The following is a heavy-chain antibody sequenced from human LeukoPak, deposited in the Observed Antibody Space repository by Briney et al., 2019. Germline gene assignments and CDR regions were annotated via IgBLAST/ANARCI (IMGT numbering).Heavy chain of an antibody. CDR2: ISWNSGSI. J-gene: IGHJ4*02. CDR1: GFTFDDYA. D-gene: IGHD6-19*01. Sequence: GGSLRLSCAASGFTFDDYAMHWVRQAPGKGLEGVSGISWNSGSIGYADSVKGRFTISRDNAKNSLYLQMNSLRAEDTALYYCAKGTRQFHSSGWYAEFDYWGQGTLVTVSS. V-gene: IGHV3-9*01. CDR3: AKGTRQFHSSGWYAEFDY.